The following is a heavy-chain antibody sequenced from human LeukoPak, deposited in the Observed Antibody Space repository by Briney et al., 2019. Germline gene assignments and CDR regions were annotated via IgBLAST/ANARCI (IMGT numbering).Heavy chain of an antibody. D-gene: IGHD2-2*01. Sequence: GGSLRLSCAASGFIFSSYWMSWVRQAPGKGLEWVANIKEDGSEKYYVDSVKGRFTISTDNAKNSLYLQTNSLRAEDTAVYYCARRALRYCSSTSCPAKYYGVDVWGKGTTVTVSS. V-gene: IGHV3-7*03. CDR3: ARRALRYCSSTSCPAKYYGVDV. J-gene: IGHJ6*04. CDR1: GFIFSSYW. CDR2: IKEDGSEK.